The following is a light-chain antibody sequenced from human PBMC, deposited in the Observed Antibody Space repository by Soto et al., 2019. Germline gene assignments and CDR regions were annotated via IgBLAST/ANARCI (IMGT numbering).Light chain of an antibody. CDR2: GAF. V-gene: IGKV3-15*01. CDR1: QSVSSN. CDR3: QQYNDWPLT. Sequence: EILMTQSPVTLTVSPGDRATLSCRASQSVSSNLAWYQQKPGQAPSLLIYGAFTRATGIPDRFSGTGSGTEFTLTISSLQSEDFALYYCQQYNDWPLTFGQGTKWIS. J-gene: IGKJ1*01.